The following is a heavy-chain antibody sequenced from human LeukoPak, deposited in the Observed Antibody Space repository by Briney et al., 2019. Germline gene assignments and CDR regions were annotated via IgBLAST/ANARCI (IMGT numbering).Heavy chain of an antibody. CDR2: IIPIFGTA. V-gene: IGHV1-69*05. Sequence: SVKVSCKASGGTFSSYAISWVRQAPGQGLEWMGRIIPIFGTANDAQKFQGRVTITTDESTSTAYMELSSLRSDDTAVYYCARDQLSAYGDYEGDYWGQGTLVTVSS. CDR3: ARDQLSAYGDYEGDY. CDR1: GGTFSSYA. D-gene: IGHD4-17*01. J-gene: IGHJ4*02.